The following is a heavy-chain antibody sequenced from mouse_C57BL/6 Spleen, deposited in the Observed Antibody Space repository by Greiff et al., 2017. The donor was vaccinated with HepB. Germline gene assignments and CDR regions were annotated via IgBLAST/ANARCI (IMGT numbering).Heavy chain of an antibody. CDR2: IDPSDSYT. CDR3: ARGGLGQDAFDY. D-gene: IGHD4-1*01. Sequence: QVHVKQPGAELVMPGASVKLSCKASGYTFTSYWMHWVKQRPGQGLEWIGEIDPSDSYTNYNQKFKGKSTLTVDKSSSTAYMQLSSLTSEDSAVYYCARGGLGQDAFDYWGQGTTLTVSS. V-gene: IGHV1-69*01. J-gene: IGHJ2*01. CDR1: GYTFTSYW.